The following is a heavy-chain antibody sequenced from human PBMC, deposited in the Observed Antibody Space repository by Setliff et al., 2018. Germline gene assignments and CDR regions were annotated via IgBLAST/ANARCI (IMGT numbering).Heavy chain of an antibody. CDR1: GGSISSYY. V-gene: IGHV4-4*07. CDR3: AREQWLDPPGYYYMDV. CDR2: IYIGGSA. Sequence: PSETLPLTCTVSGGSISSYYWSWIRQPAGKGLEWIGHIYIGGSANYNPSLKSRVTMSIDTSKNQFSLKLNSVTAADMAVYYCAREQWLDPPGYYYMDVWAKGTTVTVSS. D-gene: IGHD6-19*01. J-gene: IGHJ6*03.